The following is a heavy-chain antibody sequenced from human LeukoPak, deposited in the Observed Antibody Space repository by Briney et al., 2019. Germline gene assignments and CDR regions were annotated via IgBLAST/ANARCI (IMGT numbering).Heavy chain of an antibody. CDR2: ISSSSSTI. CDR3: ARGTGGQQLVRSWFDP. CDR1: GFTFSSYT. J-gene: IGHJ5*02. D-gene: IGHD6-13*01. Sequence: GGSLRLSCAASGFTFSSYTMNWVRQAPGKGLEWVSYISSSSSTIYYADSVKGRFTISRDNGKNSLYLQMNSLRAEDTAVYYCARGTGGQQLVRSWFDPWGQGTLVTVSS. V-gene: IGHV3-48*01.